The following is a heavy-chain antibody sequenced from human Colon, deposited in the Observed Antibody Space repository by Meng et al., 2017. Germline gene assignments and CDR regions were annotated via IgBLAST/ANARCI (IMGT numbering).Heavy chain of an antibody. Sequence: ASVKVSCKASGYTFTSYGISWVRQAPGQGLEWMGWISAYNGNTNYAQKPQGRVTMTTDTSTSTAYMELRSLRSDDTAVYYCARTDYYDSSGYPVRYYYGMDVWGQGTTVTVSS. D-gene: IGHD3-22*01. CDR2: ISAYNGNT. CDR1: GYTFTSYG. J-gene: IGHJ6*02. CDR3: ARTDYYDSSGYPVRYYYGMDV. V-gene: IGHV1-18*01.